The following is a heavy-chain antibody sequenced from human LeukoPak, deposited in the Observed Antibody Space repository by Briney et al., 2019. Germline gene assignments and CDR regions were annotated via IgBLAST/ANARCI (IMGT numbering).Heavy chain of an antibody. V-gene: IGHV4-59*08. Sequence: SETLSLTCTVSGGSISSYYWNWIRQPPGKGLEWIGYIYYSGSTNYNPSLKSRVTISVDRSKNQFSLKLRSVTAADSAVYYCARRWRYGSGSLYPFDYWGQGTLVTVSS. D-gene: IGHD3-10*01. CDR2: IYYSGST. CDR3: ARRWRYGSGSLYPFDY. CDR1: GGSISSYY. J-gene: IGHJ4*02.